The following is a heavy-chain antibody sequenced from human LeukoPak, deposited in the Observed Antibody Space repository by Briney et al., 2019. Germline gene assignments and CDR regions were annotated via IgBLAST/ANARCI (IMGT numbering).Heavy chain of an antibody. CDR3: AKDGGLWVSAHWGDS. V-gene: IGHV3-23*01. CDR1: GFTFSSFG. CDR2: ITTSDGNT. Sequence: GGSLRLSCAASGFTFSSFGMSWVRQAPGKGLEWVSTITTSDGNTYYADSVKGRFTVSRDNSKNTLFLQMNSLRAEDTAVYYCAKDGGLWVSAHWGDSWGRGTLVTVSS. J-gene: IGHJ4*02. D-gene: IGHD7-27*01.